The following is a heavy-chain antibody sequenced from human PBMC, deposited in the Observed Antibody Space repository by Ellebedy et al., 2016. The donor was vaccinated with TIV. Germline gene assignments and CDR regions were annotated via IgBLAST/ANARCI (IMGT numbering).Heavy chain of an antibody. D-gene: IGHD5-18*01. V-gene: IGHV4-59*01. CDR2: IYYSGST. CDR1: GGSISSYY. Sequence: SETLSLXCTVSGGSISSYYWSWIRQPAGKGLEWIGYIYYSGSTNYNPSLKSRVTISVDTSKNQFSLKLSSVTAADTAVYYCARGESGYSYGRLYYYYMDVWGKGTTVTVSS. J-gene: IGHJ6*03. CDR3: ARGESGYSYGRLYYYYMDV.